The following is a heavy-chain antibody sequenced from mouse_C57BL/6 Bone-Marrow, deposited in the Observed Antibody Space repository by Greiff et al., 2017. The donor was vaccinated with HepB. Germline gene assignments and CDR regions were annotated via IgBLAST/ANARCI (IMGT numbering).Heavy chain of an antibody. CDR2: ISSGGSYN. CDR1: GFTFSSYG. CDR3: ARQSDYYGSSSFAY. Sequence: EVKLMESGGDLVKPGGSLKLSCAASGFTFSSYGMSWVRQTPDKRLEWVATISSGGSYNSYPDSVKGRFTISRDNAKNTLYLQMSSLKAEDTATYYCARQSDYYGSSSFAYWGQGTLVTVSA. V-gene: IGHV5-6*01. J-gene: IGHJ3*01. D-gene: IGHD1-1*01.